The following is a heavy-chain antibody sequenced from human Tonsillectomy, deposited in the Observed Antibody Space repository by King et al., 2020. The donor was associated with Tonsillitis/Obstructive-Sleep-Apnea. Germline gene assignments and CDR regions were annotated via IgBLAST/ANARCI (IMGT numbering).Heavy chain of an antibody. CDR2: ISRSSSDR. CDR1: GFTFSDFY. V-gene: IGHV3-11*05. Sequence: VQLVESGGGLVKPGGSLRLSCAASGFTFSDFYMSWIRQAPGKGLEWVSYISRSSSDRNYADSVKGRFTISRDNAKNSLSLQMNSLRAEDTAVYCCARGPGFDSSTYYVHWGQGTLVTVSS. CDR3: ARGPGFDSSTYYVH. D-gene: IGHD3-22*01. J-gene: IGHJ4*02.